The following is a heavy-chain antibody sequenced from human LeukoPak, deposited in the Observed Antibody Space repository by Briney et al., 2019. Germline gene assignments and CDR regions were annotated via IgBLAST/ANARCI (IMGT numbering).Heavy chain of an antibody. CDR3: ARVPYYGSGSYSY. CDR2: IYYSGSA. D-gene: IGHD3-10*01. CDR1: GGSVNSGSYY. V-gene: IGHV4-39*07. J-gene: IGHJ4*02. Sequence: PSETLSLTCTVSGGSVNSGSYYWSWIRQPPGKGLEWIGNIYYSGSAYYNPSLKSRVTMSVDTSKNQFSLKLSSVTAADTAVYYCARVPYYGSGSYSYWGQGTLVTVSS.